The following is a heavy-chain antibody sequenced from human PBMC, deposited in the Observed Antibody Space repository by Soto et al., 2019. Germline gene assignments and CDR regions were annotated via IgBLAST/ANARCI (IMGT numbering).Heavy chain of an antibody. D-gene: IGHD3-10*01. CDR2: IYYSGST. J-gene: IGHJ6*02. CDR1: GGSISSSSYY. V-gene: IGHV4-39*01. CDR3: ARLSGLWFGELFWSYYYGMDV. Sequence: PSETLSLTCTVSGGSISSSSYYWGWIRQPPGKGLEWIGSIYYSGSTYYNPSLKSRVTISVDTSKNQFSLKLSSVTAADTAVYYCARLSGLWFGELFWSYYYGMDVWGQGTTVTVSS.